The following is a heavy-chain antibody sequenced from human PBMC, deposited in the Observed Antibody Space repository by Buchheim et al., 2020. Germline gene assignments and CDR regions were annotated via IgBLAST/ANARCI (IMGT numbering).Heavy chain of an antibody. Sequence: EVQLVESGGVVVQPGGSLRLSCAASGFTFDDYTMHWVRQAPGKGLEWVSLISWDGGSTYYADSVKGRFTISRDNSKNSLYLQMNSLRTEDTALYYCAKDDEVRGSSGWYMSYWGQGTL. D-gene: IGHD6-19*01. V-gene: IGHV3-43*01. J-gene: IGHJ4*02. CDR3: AKDDEVRGSSGWYMSY. CDR2: ISWDGGST. CDR1: GFTFDDYT.